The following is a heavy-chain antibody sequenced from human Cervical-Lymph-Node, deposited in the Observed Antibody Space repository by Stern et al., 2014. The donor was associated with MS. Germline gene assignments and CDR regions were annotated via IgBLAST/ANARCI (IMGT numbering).Heavy chain of an antibody. Sequence: QVTLRESGPALVKPTQTLTLTCTFSGFSLTTSGMCVSWLRQPPGKALEWRAIIDWDDDKSYNTSLKTRLTISKDTSKNQVVLTMTNMDPVDTATYYCARFYSSSSFADAFDIWGQGTMVTVSS. CDR3: ARFYSSSSFADAFDI. D-gene: IGHD6-6*01. J-gene: IGHJ3*02. V-gene: IGHV2-70*01. CDR1: GFSLTTSGMC. CDR2: IDWDDDK.